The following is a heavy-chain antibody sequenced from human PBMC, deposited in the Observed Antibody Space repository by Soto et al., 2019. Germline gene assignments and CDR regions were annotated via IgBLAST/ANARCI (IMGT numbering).Heavy chain of an antibody. Sequence: PXGSLRLSCAASGVALRDYYMSWIRRAPGRGLEWVSYISSSCDIIYYADSVKGRFTISRDNAKSSLYMQMNSLRAEDTAVYYCARDLGYYDSSGYFDAWGQGNLATVSS. V-gene: IGHV3-11*01. CDR1: GVALRDYY. D-gene: IGHD3-22*01. CDR2: ISSSCDII. J-gene: IGHJ4*02. CDR3: ARDLGYYDSSGYFDA.